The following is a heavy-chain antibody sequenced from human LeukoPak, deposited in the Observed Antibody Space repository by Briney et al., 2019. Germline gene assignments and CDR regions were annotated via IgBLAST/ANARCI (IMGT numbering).Heavy chain of an antibody. V-gene: IGHV1-2*02. CDR3: ARRFAADSGWPPYFYYYYMDV. D-gene: IGHD6-19*01. CDR2: INPNSGGT. CDR1: GYTFTGYY. Sequence: GASVKVSCKASGYTFTGYYMHWVRQAPGQGLEWMGWINPNSGGTNYAQKFQARVTMTRDTSISTAYMELSRLTSDDTAVYYCARRFAADSGWPPYFYYYYMDVWGKGTTVTVSS. J-gene: IGHJ6*03.